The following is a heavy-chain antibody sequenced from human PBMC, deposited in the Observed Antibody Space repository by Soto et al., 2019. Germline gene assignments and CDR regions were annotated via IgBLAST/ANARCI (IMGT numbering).Heavy chain of an antibody. V-gene: IGHV3-23*01. J-gene: IGHJ2*01. Sequence: GGSLRLSCAASGFTLSTYDMTWVRQAPGKGLEWVSSISDSGDSTYYADSVKGRFTISRDNSKNTLYLQMNSLRAEDTAEYYWAKDPTVTTSGGYFDLWGRGTLVTVSS. CDR2: ISDSGDST. D-gene: IGHD4-17*01. CDR3: AKDPTVTTSGGYFDL. CDR1: GFTLSTYD.